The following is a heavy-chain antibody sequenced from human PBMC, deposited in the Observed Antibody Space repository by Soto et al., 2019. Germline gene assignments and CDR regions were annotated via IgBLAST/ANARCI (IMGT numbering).Heavy chain of an antibody. J-gene: IGHJ4*02. CDR2: ISGSGTVT. V-gene: IGHV3-23*01. Sequence: EVQLLESGGGLVQPGESLRLSCATSGFTFSTCAMSWVRQAPGKGLEWVSIISGSGTVTFYAASVKGRFSISRDSSKNTLFLQMNSLRAEDTAVYYCAKHSSGSYRPFDHWGQGALVTVSS. CDR3: AKHSSGSYRPFDH. CDR1: GFTFSTCA. D-gene: IGHD3-22*01.